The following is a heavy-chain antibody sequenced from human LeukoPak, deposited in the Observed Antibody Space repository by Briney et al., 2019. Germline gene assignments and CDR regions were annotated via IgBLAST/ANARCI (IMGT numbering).Heavy chain of an antibody. CDR1: GYTFTSYG. Sequence: ASVKVSCKASGYTFTSYGISWVRQAPGQGLEWMGWISAYNGNTNYAQKFQGRVTITADESTSTAYMELSSLRSEDTAVYYCARGAAYYYYMDVWGKGTTVTVSS. V-gene: IGHV1-18*01. CDR2: ISAYNGNT. J-gene: IGHJ6*03. CDR3: ARGAAYYYYMDV. D-gene: IGHD6-13*01.